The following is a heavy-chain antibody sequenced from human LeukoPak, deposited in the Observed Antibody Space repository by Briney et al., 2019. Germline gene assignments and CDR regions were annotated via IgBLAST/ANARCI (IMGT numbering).Heavy chain of an antibody. V-gene: IGHV5-51*01. CDR3: ARWSTFAGRSGYYDAFDI. J-gene: IGHJ3*02. D-gene: IGHD6-25*01. CDR2: IYPGASDI. Sequence: GESLKISCKDSGGYWIGWVRQMRGKGLEWMGIIYPGASDIRYSPSFQGQVTMSADGSISTDYLQWSSLKASDTGMYYCARWSTFAGRSGYYDAFDIWGQGTMVTVSS. CDR1: GGYW.